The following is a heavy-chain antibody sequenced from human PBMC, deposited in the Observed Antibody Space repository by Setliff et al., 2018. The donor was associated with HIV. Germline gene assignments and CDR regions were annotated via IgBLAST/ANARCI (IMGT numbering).Heavy chain of an antibody. J-gene: IGHJ5*02. D-gene: IGHD3-3*01. CDR3: ARQGGYLSPLGA. CDR2: IYSSGNT. V-gene: IGHV4-61*05. CDR1: GGSISSSSYY. Sequence: SETLSLTCTVSGGSISSSSYYWGWIRQPPGKGLERIGYIYSSGNTNYNPSLKSRVTMSMDTSKNTFSLKLKSVTAADTAIYYCARQGGYLSPLGAWGPGTLVTVSS.